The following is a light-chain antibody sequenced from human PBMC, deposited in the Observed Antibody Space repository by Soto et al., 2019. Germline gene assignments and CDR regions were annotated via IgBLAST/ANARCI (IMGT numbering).Light chain of an antibody. CDR1: QSVSSK. Sequence: IVLTLSPGTLSLSPGERAGLSCRASQSVSSKLAWYQHKPGQAPRLLIYDTSTRAAGIPARFTGSGSGTDFTLTISSLQSEDFAVYDCQQDGSSPTTFGQGTKVDIK. J-gene: IGKJ1*01. V-gene: IGKV3-15*01. CDR2: DTS. CDR3: QQDGSSPTT.